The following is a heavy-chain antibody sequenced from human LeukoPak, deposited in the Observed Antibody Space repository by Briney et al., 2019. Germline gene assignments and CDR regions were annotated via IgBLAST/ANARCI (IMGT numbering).Heavy chain of an antibody. CDR2: IYYSGST. D-gene: IGHD5-12*01. V-gene: IGHV4-31*03. J-gene: IGHJ4*02. CDR3: ARAVDSGYHIDY. CDR1: GGSISSGGYY. Sequence: SETLSLTCTVSGGSISSGGYYWSLIRQHPGKGLEWIGYIYYSGSTYYNPSLKSRVTISVDTSKNQFSLKLSSVTAADTAVHYCARAVDSGYHIDYWGQGTLVTVSS.